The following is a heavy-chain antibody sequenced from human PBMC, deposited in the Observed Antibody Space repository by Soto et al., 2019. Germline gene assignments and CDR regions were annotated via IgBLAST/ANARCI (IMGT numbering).Heavy chain of an antibody. CDR2: IYYSGST. V-gene: IGHV4-39*01. CDR1: GCSISSSSYY. Sequence: SSETLSLTCTFSGCSISSSSYYLGWIRQPPGKGLEWIGSIYYSGSTYYNPSLKSRVTISVDTSKNQFSLKLSSVTAADTAVYYCARHQSHSSSYVDPWGQGTLVTAPQ. J-gene: IGHJ5*02. D-gene: IGHD6-13*01. CDR3: ARHQSHSSSYVDP.